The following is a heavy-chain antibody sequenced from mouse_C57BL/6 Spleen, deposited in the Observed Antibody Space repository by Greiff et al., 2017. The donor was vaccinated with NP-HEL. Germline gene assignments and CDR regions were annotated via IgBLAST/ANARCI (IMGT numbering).Heavy chain of an antibody. CDR3: AQDYLTTWDHYYAMDY. Sequence: QVQLKQPGAELVKPGASVKLSCKASGYTFTSYWMHWVKQRPGQGLEWIGMIHPNSGSTNYNEKFKSKATLTVDKSSSTAYMQLSSLTSEDSAVYYCAQDYLTTWDHYYAMDYWGQGTSVTVSS. D-gene: IGHD2-12*01. J-gene: IGHJ4*01. V-gene: IGHV1-64*01. CDR1: GYTFTSYW. CDR2: IHPNSGST.